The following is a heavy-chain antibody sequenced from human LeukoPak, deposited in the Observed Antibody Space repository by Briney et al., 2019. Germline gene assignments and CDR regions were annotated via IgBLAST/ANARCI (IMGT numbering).Heavy chain of an antibody. V-gene: IGHV4-59*12. D-gene: IGHD3-22*01. CDR1: GGSISSYY. CDR3: ARGDYYYDSTGSLYDY. Sequence: SETLSLTCTVSGGSISSYYWSWIRQPPGKGLEWIGYIYYSGSTNYNPSLKSRVTISVDTSKNQFSLKLSSVTAADTAVYYCARGDYYYDSTGSLYDYWGQGTLVTVSS. CDR2: IYYSGST. J-gene: IGHJ4*02.